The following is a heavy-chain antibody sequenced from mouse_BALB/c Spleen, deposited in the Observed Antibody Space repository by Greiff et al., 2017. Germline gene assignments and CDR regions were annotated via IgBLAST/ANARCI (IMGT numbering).Heavy chain of an antibody. J-gene: IGHJ3*01. CDR3: ARPYGNQPFAY. CDR2: IYPYNGGT. Sequence: VQLQQSGPELVKPGASVKISCKASGYTFTDYNMHWVKQSHGKSLEWIGYIYPYNGGTGYNQKFKSKATLTVDNSSSTAYMELRSLTSEDSAVYYCARPYGNQPFAYWGQGTLVTVSA. D-gene: IGHD2-1*01. V-gene: IGHV1S29*02. CDR1: GYTFTDYN.